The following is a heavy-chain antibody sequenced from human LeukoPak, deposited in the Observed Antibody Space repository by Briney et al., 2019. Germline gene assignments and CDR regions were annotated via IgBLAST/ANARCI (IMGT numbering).Heavy chain of an antibody. Sequence: GGSLSLSCEASGFSMSVYWVRWVRQAPGKGLEWVGNIKQDGSERNYVDSVKGRFTISRENAKKSLYLQMNSLRAEDTAVYYCARDWGAYYHFFDYWGPGTLVTVPS. CDR1: GFSMSVYW. J-gene: IGHJ4*02. CDR3: ARDWGAYYHFFDY. CDR2: IKQDGSER. V-gene: IGHV3-7*01. D-gene: IGHD3-22*01.